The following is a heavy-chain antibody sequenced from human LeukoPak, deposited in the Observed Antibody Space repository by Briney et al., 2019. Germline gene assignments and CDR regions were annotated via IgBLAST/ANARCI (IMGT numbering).Heavy chain of an antibody. D-gene: IGHD4-17*01. CDR1: GYTFTSYY. CDR2: INPSGGST. Sequence: VSVKVSCKASGYTFTSYYMHWVRQAPGQGLEWMGIINPSGGSTSYAQKLQGRVTMTRDMSTSTVYMELSSLRSEDTAVYYCASEDYGDYSVNWGQGTLVTVSS. CDR3: ASEDYGDYSVN. V-gene: IGHV1-46*01. J-gene: IGHJ4*02.